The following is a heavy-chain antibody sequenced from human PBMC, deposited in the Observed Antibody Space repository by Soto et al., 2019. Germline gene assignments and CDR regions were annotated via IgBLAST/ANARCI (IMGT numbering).Heavy chain of an antibody. CDR1: GYTFTSYG. V-gene: IGHV1-18*01. CDR2: ISAHNGNT. D-gene: IGHD1-26*01. CDR3: ARDAAVGLFDY. J-gene: IGHJ4*02. Sequence: ASVKVSCKASGYTFTSYGISWVRQAPGQGLEWMGWISAHNGNTNHAQKLQGRVTMTTDTSTSTAYMELRSLRSADTAVYYCARDAAVGLFDYWGEGMLVSVSS.